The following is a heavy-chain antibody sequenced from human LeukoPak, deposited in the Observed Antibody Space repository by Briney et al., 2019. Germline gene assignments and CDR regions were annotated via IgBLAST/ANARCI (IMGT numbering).Heavy chain of an antibody. V-gene: IGHV3-30*02. J-gene: IGHJ6*03. CDR3: AKDERAYYYYYMDV. Sequence: PGGSLRLSCAASGFTFSSYGMHWVRQAPGKGLEWGAFIGYDGSNKYYADSVKGRFTISRDNSKNTLYLQMNSLRAEDTAVYYCAKDERAYYYYYMDVWGKGTTVTVSS. D-gene: IGHD1-1*01. CDR2: IGYDGSNK. CDR1: GFTFSSYG.